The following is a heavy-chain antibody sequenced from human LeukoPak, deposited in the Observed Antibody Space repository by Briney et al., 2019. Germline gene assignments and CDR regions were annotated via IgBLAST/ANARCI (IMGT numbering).Heavy chain of an antibody. V-gene: IGHV4-34*01. J-gene: IGHJ6*02. D-gene: IGHD3-3*01. CDR1: GGSISSYY. CDR3: ASSILLPYYYYGMDV. Sequence: SETLSLTCTVSGGSISSYYWSWIRQPPGKGLEWIGEINHSGSTNYNPSLKSRVTISVDTSKNQFSLKLSSVTAADTAVYYCASSILLPYYYYGMDVWGQGTTVTVSS. CDR2: INHSGST.